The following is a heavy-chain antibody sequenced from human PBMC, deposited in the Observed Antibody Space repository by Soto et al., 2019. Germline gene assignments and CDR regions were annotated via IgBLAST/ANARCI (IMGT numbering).Heavy chain of an antibody. Sequence: EVQLVESGGGLVNPGGSLRLSCAASGFTFSRYSMNWVRQAPGKGLEWVSCISSSSSYIYYADSVKGRFTISRDNAENSRYLQMNRLSAEDTAVYYCARDRHYFDSSGDPKPFDYWGHGPLVTVSS. CDR2: ISSSSSYI. CDR3: ARDRHYFDSSGDPKPFDY. V-gene: IGHV3-21*01. CDR1: GFTFSRYS. J-gene: IGHJ4*01. D-gene: IGHD3-22*01.